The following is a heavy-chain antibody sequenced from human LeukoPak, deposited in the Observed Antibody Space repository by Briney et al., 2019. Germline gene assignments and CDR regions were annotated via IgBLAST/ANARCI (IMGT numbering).Heavy chain of an antibody. CDR2: IYSGGST. CDR3: ARNPDYGGYGWFDP. V-gene: IGHV3-53*01. CDR1: GFTFNSYA. J-gene: IGHJ5*02. D-gene: IGHD4-17*01. Sequence: GGSLRLSCAASGFTFNSYAMVWVRQAPGKGLEWVSVIYSGGSTYYADSVKGRFTISRDNSKNTLYLQMISLRAEDTAVYYCARNPDYGGYGWFDPWGQGTLVTVSS.